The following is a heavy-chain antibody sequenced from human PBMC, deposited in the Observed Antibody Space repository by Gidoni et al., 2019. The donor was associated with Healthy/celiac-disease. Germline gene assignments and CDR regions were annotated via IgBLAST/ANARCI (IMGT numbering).Heavy chain of an antibody. CDR3: AKGTMATIILTGYFDL. Sequence: EVQLVESGGGLVQPGRSLRLSCAASGFTFDDYAMHWVRQAPGKGLEWVSGISWNSGSIGYADSVKGRFTISRDNAKNSLYLQMNSLRAEDTALYYCAKGTMATIILTGYFDLWGRGTLVTVSS. D-gene: IGHD5-12*01. V-gene: IGHV3-9*01. CDR1: GFTFDDYA. CDR2: ISWNSGSI. J-gene: IGHJ2*01.